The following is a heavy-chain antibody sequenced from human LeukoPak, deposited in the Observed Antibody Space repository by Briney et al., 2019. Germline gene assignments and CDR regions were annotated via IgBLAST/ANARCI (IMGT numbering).Heavy chain of an antibody. CDR1: GGSISSSSYY. J-gene: IGHJ5*02. CDR2: IYYSGST. CDR3: ARHYSSPTRKDNWFDP. D-gene: IGHD6-13*01. Sequence: PSETLSLTCTVSGGSISSSSYYWGWIRQPPGKGLEWIGSIYYSGSTYYNPSLKSRVTISVDTSKNQFSLKLSSVTAADTAVYYCARHYSSPTRKDNWFDPWGQGTLVTVSS. V-gene: IGHV4-39*01.